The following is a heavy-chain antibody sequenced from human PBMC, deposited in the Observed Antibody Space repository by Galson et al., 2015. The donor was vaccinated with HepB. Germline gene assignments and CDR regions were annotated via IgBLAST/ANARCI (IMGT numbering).Heavy chain of an antibody. D-gene: IGHD3-10*01. V-gene: IGHV1-58*02. J-gene: IGHJ3*02. CDR2: IVVGSGNT. CDR3: AAVGYYYGSGSLQGAFDI. Sequence: SVKVFCKASGFTFTSSAMQWVRQARGQRLEWIGWIVVGSGNTNYAQKFQERVTITRDMSTSTAYMELSSLRSEDTAVYYCAAVGYYYGSGSLQGAFDIWGQGTMVTVSS. CDR1: GFTFTSSA.